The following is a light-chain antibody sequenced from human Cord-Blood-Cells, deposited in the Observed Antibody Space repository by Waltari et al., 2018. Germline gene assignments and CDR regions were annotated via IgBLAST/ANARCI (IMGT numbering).Light chain of an antibody. J-gene: IGKJ3*01. CDR1: QSISSY. Sequence: DIQMTQSPSCLSASVGDRVTIPCRASQSISSYLNWYQQKPGKAPKLLIYAASSLQSGVLSRFSGSGSGTDFTLTISSLQPEDFATYYCQQSYSTPPFTFGPGTKVDIK. CDR2: AAS. V-gene: IGKV1-39*01. CDR3: QQSYSTPPFT.